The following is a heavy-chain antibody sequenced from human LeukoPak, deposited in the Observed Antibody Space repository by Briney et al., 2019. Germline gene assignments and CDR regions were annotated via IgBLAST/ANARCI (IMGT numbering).Heavy chain of an antibody. CDR2: IYYSGST. CDR3: ARGVRIQLYYYYMDV. V-gene: IGHV4-39*07. J-gene: IGHJ6*03. CDR1: GGSISSTTYY. Sequence: SETLSLTCSVSGGSISSTTYYWGWIRQPPGKGLEWIGNIYYSGSTYYNPSLKSRVTMSVDTSKNQFSLKLSSVTAADTVVYYCARGVRIQLYYYYMDVWGRGTTVTVSS. D-gene: IGHD5-18*01.